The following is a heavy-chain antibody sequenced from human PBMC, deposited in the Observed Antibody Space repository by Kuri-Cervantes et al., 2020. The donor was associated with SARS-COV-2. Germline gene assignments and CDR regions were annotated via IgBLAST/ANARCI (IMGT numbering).Heavy chain of an antibody. CDR1: GYTFTNYG. CDR2: MNPNSGNT. J-gene: IGHJ4*02. CDR3: AGVGSGSSYEFDY. Sequence: ASVKVSCKASGYTFTNYGINWVRQASGQGLEWMGWMNPNSGNTGYAQKFQGRVTMTRNIAISTAYMELSSLRSEDTALYYCAGVGSGSSYEFDYWGQGTLVTVSS. D-gene: IGHD3-10*01. V-gene: IGHV1-8*01.